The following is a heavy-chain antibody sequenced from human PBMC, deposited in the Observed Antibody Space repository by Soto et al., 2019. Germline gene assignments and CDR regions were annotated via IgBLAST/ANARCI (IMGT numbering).Heavy chain of an antibody. D-gene: IGHD3-22*01. CDR2: IIPIFGTA. CDR3: ARDGGPSSGYYPYWFDP. CDR1: GGTFSSYA. Sequence: QVRLVQSGAEVKKPGSSVKVSCKASGGTFSSYAITWVRQAPGQGLEWMGGIIPIFGTANYAQKFQGRVTITADESTSTAYMELSSLRSEDTAVYYCARDGGPSSGYYPYWFDPWCQGTLVTVSS. J-gene: IGHJ5*02. V-gene: IGHV1-69*12.